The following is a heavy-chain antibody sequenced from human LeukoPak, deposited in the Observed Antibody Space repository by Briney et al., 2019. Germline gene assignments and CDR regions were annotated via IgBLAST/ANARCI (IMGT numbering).Heavy chain of an antibody. CDR2: INHSGST. D-gene: IGHD6-19*01. J-gene: IGHJ5*02. Sequence: SETLSLTCAVYGGSFSGYYWSWIRQPPGKGLEWIGEINHSGSTNYNPSLKSRVTISVDTSKNQFSLKLSSVTAADTAVYYCAREWRIAVAGNWFGPWGQGTLVTVSS. CDR3: AREWRIAVAGNWFGP. CDR1: GGSFSGYY. V-gene: IGHV4-34*01.